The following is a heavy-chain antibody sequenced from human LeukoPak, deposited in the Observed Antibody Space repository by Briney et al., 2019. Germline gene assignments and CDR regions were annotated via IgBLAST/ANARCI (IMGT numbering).Heavy chain of an antibody. CDR2: ISYDGSNK. J-gene: IGHJ4*03. V-gene: IGHV3-30*03. CDR1: GFTFSSYG. D-gene: IGHD6-25*01. Sequence: HPGGSLRLSCAASGFTFSSYGMHWVRQAPGKGLEWVAVISYDGSNKYYADSVKGRFTISRDNSKNTLYLQMNSLRAEDTAVYYCATGSSVDYWGQWSLVT. CDR3: ATGSSVDY.